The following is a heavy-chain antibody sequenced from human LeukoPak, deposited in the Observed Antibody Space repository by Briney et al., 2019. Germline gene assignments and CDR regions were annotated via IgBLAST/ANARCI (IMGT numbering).Heavy chain of an antibody. V-gene: IGHV4-4*09. CDR1: GGSFSSYY. CDR2: IYTTGTT. Sequence: PSETLSLTCTVSGGSFSSYYWSWIRQPPGKGLEWIGYIYTTGTTSYNPSLKSRVTISLDTSKNQFSRQLSSVTAADTAVYYCARERYDFWSFDYWGQGTLVTFSS. J-gene: IGHJ4*02. CDR3: ARERYDFWSFDY. D-gene: IGHD3-3*01.